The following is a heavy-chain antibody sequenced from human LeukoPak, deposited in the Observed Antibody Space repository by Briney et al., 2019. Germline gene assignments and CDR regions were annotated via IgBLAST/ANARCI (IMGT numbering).Heavy chain of an antibody. J-gene: IGHJ5*02. D-gene: IGHD2-2*01. CDR2: ISSSSSTI. CDR1: GFTFSSYS. CDR3: ANYVCSSTSCPFDP. V-gene: IGHV3-48*01. Sequence: GGSLRLSCAASGFTFSSYSMNWVRQAPGKGLEWVSYISSSSSTIYYADSVKGRFTISRDNSKNTLYLQMNSLRAEDTAVHYCANYVCSSTSCPFDPWGQGTLVTVSS.